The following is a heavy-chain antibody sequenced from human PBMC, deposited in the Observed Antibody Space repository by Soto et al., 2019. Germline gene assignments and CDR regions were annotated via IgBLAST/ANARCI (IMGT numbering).Heavy chain of an antibody. Sequence: ASVKVSCKASGGTFSSYAISWVRQAPGQGLEWIGGIIPIFGTANYAQKFQGRVTITADKSTSTAYMELSSLRSEDTAVYYCARDDTIFGVVNSNYYYGMDVWGQGTTVTVSS. V-gene: IGHV1-69*06. CDR3: ARDDTIFGVVNSNYYYGMDV. J-gene: IGHJ6*02. CDR1: GGTFSSYA. CDR2: IIPIFGTA. D-gene: IGHD3-3*01.